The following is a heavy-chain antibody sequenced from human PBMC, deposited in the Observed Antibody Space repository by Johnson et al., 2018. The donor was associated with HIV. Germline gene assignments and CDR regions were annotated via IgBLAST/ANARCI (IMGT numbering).Heavy chain of an antibody. D-gene: IGHD1-14*01. CDR3: TTAIGIDAFDI. J-gene: IGHJ3*02. CDR1: GFTFSSYG. CDR2: IKSKTDGGTT. Sequence: VQLVESGGGVVQPGGSLRLSCAASGFTFSSYGMHWVRQAPGKGLEWVGRIKSKTDGGTTDYAAPVKGRFTISRDDSKNTLYLQMNSLKTEDTAVYYCTTAIGIDAFDIWGQGTMVTVSS. V-gene: IGHV3-15*01.